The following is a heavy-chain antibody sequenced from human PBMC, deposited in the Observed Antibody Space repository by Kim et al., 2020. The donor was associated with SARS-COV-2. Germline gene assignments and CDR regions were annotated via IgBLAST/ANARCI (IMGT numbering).Heavy chain of an antibody. CDR3: ASRVSGSYRDAFDI. V-gene: IGHV1-8*01. D-gene: IGHD1-26*01. Sequence: ASVKVSCKASGYTFTSYDINWVRQATGQGLEWMGWMNPNSGNTGYAQKFQGRVTMTRNTSISTAYMELSSLRSEDTAVFYCASRVSGSYRDAFDIWGQGTMVTVSS. CDR2: MNPNSGNT. CDR1: GYTFTSYD. J-gene: IGHJ3*02.